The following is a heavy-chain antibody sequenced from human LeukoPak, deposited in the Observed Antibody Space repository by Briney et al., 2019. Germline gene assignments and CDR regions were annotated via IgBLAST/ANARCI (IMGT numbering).Heavy chain of an antibody. J-gene: IGHJ4*02. D-gene: IGHD3-22*01. V-gene: IGHV3-23*01. CDR1: GFTFSSYA. CDR3: ARGPRGYYDSSGYLDY. CDR2: ISGSGGST. Sequence: GGSLRLSCAASGFTFSSYAMSWVRQAPGKGLEWVSAISGSGGSTYYADSVKGRFTISRDNSKNTLYLQMNSLRDEDTAVYYCARGPRGYYDSSGYLDYWGQGTLVTVSS.